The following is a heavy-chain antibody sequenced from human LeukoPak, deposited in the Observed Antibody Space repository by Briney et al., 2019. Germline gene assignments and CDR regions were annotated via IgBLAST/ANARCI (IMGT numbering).Heavy chain of an antibody. CDR2: INHSGST. Sequence: ASETLSLTCAVYGGSFSVYYWSWIRQPPGKGLEWIGEINHSGSTNYNPSLKSRVTISVDTSKNQFSLKLSSVTAADTAVYYCARTYYYDSSGYPRGGGREIDYWGQGTLVTVSS. V-gene: IGHV4-34*01. CDR3: ARTYYYDSSGYPRGGGREIDY. J-gene: IGHJ4*02. CDR1: GGSFSVYY. D-gene: IGHD3-22*01.